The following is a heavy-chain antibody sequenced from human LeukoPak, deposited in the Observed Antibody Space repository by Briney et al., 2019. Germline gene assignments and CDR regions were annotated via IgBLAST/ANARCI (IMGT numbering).Heavy chain of an antibody. D-gene: IGHD2-2*01. V-gene: IGHV1-18*04. CDR3: ARHEEDIVVVPAAIFLDP. J-gene: IGHJ5*02. Sequence: GASVKVSCKASGYTFTSYCISWVRQAPGQGLEWMGWISAYNGNTNYAQKRQGRVTMTTDTSTSTAYMELRSLRYDDTAVYYCARHEEDIVVVPAAIFLDPWGQGTLVTVSS. CDR1: GYTFTSYC. CDR2: ISAYNGNT.